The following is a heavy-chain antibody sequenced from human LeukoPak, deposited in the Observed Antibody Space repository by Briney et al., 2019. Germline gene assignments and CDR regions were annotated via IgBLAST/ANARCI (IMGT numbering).Heavy chain of an antibody. CDR3: ARGGHSSVILVASDWFDP. Sequence: GGSLRLSCTASGFTFSTYWMNWVRQAPGKGLQWVANIKQDGSEKYYADSVWGRFTISRDNAKNTLYLQMNSLRVEDTAVYYCARGGHSSVILVASDWFDPWGQGTLVTVSS. D-gene: IGHD3-22*01. CDR2: IKQDGSEK. CDR1: GFTFSTYW. V-gene: IGHV3-7*01. J-gene: IGHJ5*02.